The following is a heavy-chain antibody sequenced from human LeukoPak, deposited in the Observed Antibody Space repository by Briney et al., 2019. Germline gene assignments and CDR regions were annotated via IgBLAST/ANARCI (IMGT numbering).Heavy chain of an antibody. CDR3: AREGTMVRGVFDY. V-gene: IGHV4-30-2*01. D-gene: IGHD3-10*01. CDR1: GGSISSGGYS. CDR2: IYHSGST. Sequence: SETLSLTCAVSGGSISSGGYSWSWIRQPPGKGLEWIGYIYHSGSTYYNPSLKSRITISVDRSKNQFSLKLSSVTAADTAVYYCAREGTMVRGVFDYWGQGTLVTVSS. J-gene: IGHJ4*02.